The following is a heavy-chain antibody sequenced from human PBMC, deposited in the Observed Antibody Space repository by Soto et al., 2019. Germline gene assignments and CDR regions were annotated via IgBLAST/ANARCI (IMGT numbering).Heavy chain of an antibody. V-gene: IGHV3-33*01. D-gene: IGHD2-21*01. CDR3: ARCKQKVIHCAMDV. J-gene: IGHJ6*02. CDR1: GFIFSAYA. Sequence: QVHLVESGGGAVQAGRSLRVSCATSGFIFSAYAMHWVRQAPGKGLEWVAFINFDGSSKFYGDSVKGRFTVSRDNSKNTLFLQLNSLRGEDTAVYYCARCKQKVIHCAMDVWGQGATDTVTS. CDR2: INFDGSSK.